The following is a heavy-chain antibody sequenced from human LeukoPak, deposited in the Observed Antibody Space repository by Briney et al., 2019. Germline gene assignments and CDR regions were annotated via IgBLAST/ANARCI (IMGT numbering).Heavy chain of an antibody. Sequence: PGGSLRLSCAASGFTFSSYSMNWVRQAPGKGLEWVSSISSSSSYIYYADSVKGRFTISRDNAKNSLYLQMNSLRAEDTAVYYCARVGYSSGWYKGAFDIWGQGTMVTVSS. V-gene: IGHV3-21*01. CDR1: GFTFSSYS. CDR3: ARVGYSSGWYKGAFDI. J-gene: IGHJ3*02. D-gene: IGHD6-19*01. CDR2: ISSSSSYI.